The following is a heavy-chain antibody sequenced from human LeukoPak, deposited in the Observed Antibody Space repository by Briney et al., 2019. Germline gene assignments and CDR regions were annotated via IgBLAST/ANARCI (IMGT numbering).Heavy chain of an antibody. CDR3: ARHQRDGYKTTLDY. J-gene: IGHJ4*02. CDR1: GGSISSSSYY. D-gene: IGHD5-24*01. Sequence: SETLSLTCTVSGGSISSSSYYWGWIRQPPGKGLEWIGSIYYSGSTYYNPSLKSRVTISVDTSKNQFSLKLSSVTAADTAVYYCARHQRDGYKTTLDYWGQGTLVTVSS. CDR2: IYYSGST. V-gene: IGHV4-39*07.